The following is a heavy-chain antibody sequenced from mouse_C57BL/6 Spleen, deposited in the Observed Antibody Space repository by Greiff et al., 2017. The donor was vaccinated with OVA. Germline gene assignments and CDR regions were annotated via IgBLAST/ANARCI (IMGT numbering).Heavy chain of an antibody. CDR2: IDPSDSYP. CDR1: GYTFTSYW. Sequence: VQLQQPGAELVMPGASVKLSCKASGYTFTSYWMHWVKQRPGQGLEWIGEIDPSDSYPNYNQKFKGKSTLTVDKSSSTAYMQLSSLTSEDSAVYYCARHSSGFAWFAYWGQGTLVTVSA. D-gene: IGHD3-2*02. J-gene: IGHJ3*01. CDR3: ARHSSGFAWFAY. V-gene: IGHV1-69*01.